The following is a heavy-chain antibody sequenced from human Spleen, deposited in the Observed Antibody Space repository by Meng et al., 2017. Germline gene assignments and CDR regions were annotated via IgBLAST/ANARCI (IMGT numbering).Heavy chain of an antibody. CDR3: ARSPIDKYDLSALPLDY. J-gene: IGHJ4*02. D-gene: IGHD3-22*01. CDR2: ISSSGRTA. Sequence: GESLKISCAASGFTFSSYEMNWVRQAPGKGLEWVSYISSSGRTAYYADSVKGRFTISRDNSKNTVFLHINSLRPEDTAVYYCARSPIDKYDLSALPLDYWGQGTLVTVSS. CDR1: GFTFSSYE. V-gene: IGHV3-48*03.